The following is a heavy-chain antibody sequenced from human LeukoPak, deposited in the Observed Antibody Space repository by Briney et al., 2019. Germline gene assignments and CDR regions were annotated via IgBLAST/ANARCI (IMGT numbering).Heavy chain of an antibody. D-gene: IGHD3-22*01. CDR1: GGSISSGSYY. V-gene: IGHV4-61*02. CDR3: ARDRGKYYYDSSGYYPFDY. CDR2: IYTSGST. J-gene: IGHJ4*02. Sequence: SETLSLTCTVSGGSISSGSYYWRWIRQPAGKGLEWIGRIYTSGSTNYNPSLKSRVTISVDTSKNQFSLKLSSVTAADTAVYYCARDRGKYYYDSSGYYPFDYWGQGTLVTVSS.